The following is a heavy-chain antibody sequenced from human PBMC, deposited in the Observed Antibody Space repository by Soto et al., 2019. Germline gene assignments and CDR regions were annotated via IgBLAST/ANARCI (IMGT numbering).Heavy chain of an antibody. D-gene: IGHD6-13*01. Sequence: QVQLVQSGAEVKKPGASVKVSCKASGYTFTSYGISWVRQAPGQELEWMGWISAYNGNTNYAQKLQGRVTMTTDTPTSTAYMELRSLRYDDTAAYDCARASSSSSHDYWGHRPRVPVSS. CDR1: GYTFTSYG. CDR3: ARASSSSSHDY. V-gene: IGHV1-18*01. J-gene: IGHJ4*01. CDR2: ISAYNGNT.